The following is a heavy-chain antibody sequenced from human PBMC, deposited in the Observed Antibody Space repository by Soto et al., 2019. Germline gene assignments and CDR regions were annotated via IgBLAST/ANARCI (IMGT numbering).Heavy chain of an antibody. Sequence: SETLSLTCAVYGGSFSGYYWSWIRQPPGKGLEWIGEINHSGSTNYNPSLKSRVTISVDTSKNQFSLKLSSVTAADTAVYYCARAESQLVEPSLPLDAYNFHSHSLGQATLVTVSS. CDR3: ARAESQLVEPSLPLDAYNFHSHS. D-gene: IGHD2-2*01. CDR2: INHSGST. J-gene: IGHJ4*02. CDR1: GGSFSGYY. V-gene: IGHV4-34*01.